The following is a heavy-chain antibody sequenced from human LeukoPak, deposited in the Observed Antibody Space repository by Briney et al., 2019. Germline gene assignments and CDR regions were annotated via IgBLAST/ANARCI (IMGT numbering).Heavy chain of an antibody. CDR2: ITPSDGST. V-gene: IGHV3-23*01. CDR1: GFTFSSFA. J-gene: IGHJ6*02. Sequence: GGSLRLSCAASGFTFSSFAMSWVRQAPGKGLEWVSVITPSDGSTYYSDSVRGRFTISRDNSKNTMYLQMNSLSAEDTAVYYCAKAQTMTMVTTVFYYGMDVWGQGTTVIVSS. D-gene: IGHD4-17*01. CDR3: AKAQTMTMVTTVFYYGMDV.